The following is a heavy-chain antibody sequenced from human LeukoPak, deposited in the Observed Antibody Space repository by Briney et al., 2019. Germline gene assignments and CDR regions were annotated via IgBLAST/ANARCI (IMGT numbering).Heavy chain of an antibody. CDR2: INHSGST. V-gene: IGHV4-34*01. Sequence: PSETLSLTCAVYGGSFSGYYWSWVRQPPGKGLEWIGEINHSGSTNYNPSLKSRVTISVDTSKNQFSLKLSSVTAADTAVYYCARGLSAIVYWGQGTLVTVSS. CDR1: GGSFSGYY. J-gene: IGHJ4*02. D-gene: IGHD2-15*01. CDR3: ARGLSAIVY.